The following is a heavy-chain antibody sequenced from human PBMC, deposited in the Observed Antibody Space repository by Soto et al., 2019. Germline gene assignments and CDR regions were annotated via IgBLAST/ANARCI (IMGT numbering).Heavy chain of an antibody. CDR3: ARVYRSGYYVPSDY. CDR2: MNPNSGNT. V-gene: IGHV1-8*01. CDR1: GYTFTSYD. J-gene: IGHJ4*01. D-gene: IGHD3-22*01. Sequence: QVQLLQSGAEVKKPGASVKVSCKASGYTFTSYDINWVRQATGQGLEWMGWMNPNSGNTGYAQKFQGRVTMTRNTSISTAYMELSSLRSEDTAVYYCARVYRSGYYVPSDYWGQGTLVTVSS.